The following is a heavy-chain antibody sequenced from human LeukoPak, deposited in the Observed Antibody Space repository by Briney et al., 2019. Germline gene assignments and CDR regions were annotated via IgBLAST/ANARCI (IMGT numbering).Heavy chain of an antibody. J-gene: IGHJ4*02. CDR3: ARGRALWFGFDY. CDR1: GFTFSGYS. CDR2: ISSSSSYI. Sequence: GGSLRLSCAASGFTFSGYSMNWVRQAPGKGLEWVSSISSSSSYIYYADSVKGRFTISRDNAKNSLYLQMNSLRAEDTAVYYCARGRALWFGFDYWGQGTLVTVSS. V-gene: IGHV3-21*01. D-gene: IGHD3-10*01.